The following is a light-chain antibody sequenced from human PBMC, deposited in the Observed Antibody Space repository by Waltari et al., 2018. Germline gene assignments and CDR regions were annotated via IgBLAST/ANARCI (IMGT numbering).Light chain of an antibody. CDR2: GAS. Sequence: EIVLTQSPGTLSLSPWERATLSCRASQSVSSNYLVWYQQKPGQPPRLLIYGASSRATGIPDRFSGSGSGTDFTLTISRLEPEDFAVYYCQQYGSSPLTFGGGTKVEIK. CDR3: QQYGSSPLT. J-gene: IGKJ4*01. CDR1: QSVSSNY. V-gene: IGKV3-20*01.